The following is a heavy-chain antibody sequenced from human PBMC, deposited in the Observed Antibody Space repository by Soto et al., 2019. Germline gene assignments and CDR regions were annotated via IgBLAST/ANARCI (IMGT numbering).Heavy chain of an antibody. Sequence: SETLSLTCTVSGASISHFYWSWIRQSPGKGLKWLGYIYDSGNTSYNPSLKSRVTMSMDTSKTQFSLNLSSVTAADTAVYYCARDIMGTNYYYYGMDVWGQGTTVTVSS. J-gene: IGHJ6*02. CDR2: IYDSGNT. CDR3: ARDIMGTNYYYYGMDV. CDR1: GASISHFY. D-gene: IGHD2-8*01. V-gene: IGHV4-59*01.